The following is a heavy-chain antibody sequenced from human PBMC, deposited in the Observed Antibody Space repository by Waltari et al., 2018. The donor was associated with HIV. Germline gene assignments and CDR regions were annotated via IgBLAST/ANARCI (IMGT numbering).Heavy chain of an antibody. CDR2: ISWNSGSI. D-gene: IGHD3-16*01. CDR1: GFPFDGYA. Sequence: EVQLVESGGGLVQPGRSLRLSCSASGFPFDGYALPWVRQAPGKGLEWVSGISWNSGSIGYADSVKGRYTISRDNAKNSLYLQMNSLRAEDTALYYCAKLWAGGFDYWGQGTLVTVSS. CDR3: AKLWAGGFDY. J-gene: IGHJ4*02. V-gene: IGHV3-9*01.